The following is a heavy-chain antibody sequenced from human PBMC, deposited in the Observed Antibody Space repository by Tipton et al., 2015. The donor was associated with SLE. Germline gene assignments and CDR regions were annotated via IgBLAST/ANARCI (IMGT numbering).Heavy chain of an antibody. Sequence: GLGKPSGTLSLTFAASGGSMSSDSWSWFRQPPGKGLEWIGYVYYTGSTNYNTSLQSRVTILVDTSKDQFSLKVNSVTAADTAVYYCTGHWYSYGSPFDSWGQGTLVTVSS. D-gene: IGHD5-18*01. J-gene: IGHJ4*02. V-gene: IGHV4-59*08. CDR2: VYYTGST. CDR3: TGHWYSYGSPFDS. CDR1: GGSMSSDS.